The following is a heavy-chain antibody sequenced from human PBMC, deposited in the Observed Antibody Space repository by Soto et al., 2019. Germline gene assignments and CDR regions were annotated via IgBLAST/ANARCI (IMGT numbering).Heavy chain of an antibody. Sequence: QITLKESGPTLVKPTQTLTLTCTFSGVLLSTSGVGGGWIRQRPGKALQWLALIYWDHDKRYSPSIKSRLTITKDTTKYDVVHTMTNMEPEDTATYYCAHRRWFCRGNSYYSIWFDNWCQGTLVTVSS. D-gene: IGHD2-15*01. V-gene: IGHV2-5*02. CDR1: GVLLSTSGVG. J-gene: IGHJ5*02. CDR2: IYWDHDK. CDR3: AHRRWFCRGNSYYSIWFDN.